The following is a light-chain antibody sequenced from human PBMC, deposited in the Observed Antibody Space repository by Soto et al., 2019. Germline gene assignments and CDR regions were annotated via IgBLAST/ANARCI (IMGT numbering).Light chain of an antibody. V-gene: IGKV3-11*01. J-gene: IGKJ3*01. Sequence: EIVLTNSPATLSLSPGERDTLSSRASQSVGRYLAWYQQKPGQAPRLLIYDASNRAPGIPARFSGSGSGTDFTLTISSLVPEDFAVDHCLQRSLGFTFGPATKVDIK. CDR3: LQRSLGFT. CDR1: QSVGRY. CDR2: DAS.